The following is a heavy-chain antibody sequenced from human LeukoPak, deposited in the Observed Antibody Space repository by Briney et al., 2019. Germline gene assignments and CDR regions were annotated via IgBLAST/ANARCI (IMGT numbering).Heavy chain of an antibody. CDR1: GYNFPDYW. CDR3: ARRFLVREGGEYHYYGMDV. CDR2: IYPLDSDT. Sequence: GESLKISCKGSGYNFPDYWIDWVRPMPGKGLEWVGHIYPLDSDTTYSPSFQGQVTISVDKSTSTAYLQWRSLKASDTAMYYCARRFLVREGGEYHYYGMDVWGQGTTVTVSS. V-gene: IGHV5-51*01. J-gene: IGHJ6*02. D-gene: IGHD3-10*01.